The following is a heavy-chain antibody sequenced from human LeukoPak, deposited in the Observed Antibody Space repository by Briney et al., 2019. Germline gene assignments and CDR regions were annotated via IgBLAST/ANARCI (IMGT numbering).Heavy chain of an antibody. V-gene: IGHV4-34*01. CDR2: INHSGST. CDR1: GGSFSGYY. D-gene: IGHD6-13*01. CDR3: ARHEGIAAAGAPTNDLDY. Sequence: PSETLSLTCAVYGGSFSGYYWSWIRQPPGKGLEWIGEINHSGSTNYNPSLKSRVTISVDTSKNQFSLKLSSVTAADTAVYYCARHEGIAAAGAPTNDLDYWGQGTLVTVSS. J-gene: IGHJ4*02.